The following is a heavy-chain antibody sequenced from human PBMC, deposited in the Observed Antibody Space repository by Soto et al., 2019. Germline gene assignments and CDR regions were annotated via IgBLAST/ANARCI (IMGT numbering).Heavy chain of an antibody. V-gene: IGHV4-34*01. J-gene: IGHJ6*02. CDR1: GGSFSGYY. CDR2: INHSGST. Sequence: ETLSLTGAVYGGSFSGYYWSWIRQPPGKGLEWIGEINHSGSTNYNPSLKSRVTISVDTSKNQFSLKLSSVTAADTAVYYCARRAGYYRHYYYYGMDVWGQGTTVTVSS. CDR3: ARRAGYYRHYYYYGMDV. D-gene: IGHD3-22*01.